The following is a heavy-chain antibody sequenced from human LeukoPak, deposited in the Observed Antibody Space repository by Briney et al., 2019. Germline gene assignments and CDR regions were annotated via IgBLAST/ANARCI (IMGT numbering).Heavy chain of an antibody. D-gene: IGHD3-3*01. V-gene: IGHV4-30-2*01. Sequence: PSQTLSLTCTVSGGSISSGGYYWSWIRQPPGKGLEWIGYIYHSGSTYYNPSLKSRVTISVDRSKNQFSLKLSSVTAADTAVYYCATGVAKDKGTYYMDVWGKGTTVTVSS. CDR1: GGSISSGGYY. CDR3: ATGVAKDKGTYYMDV. J-gene: IGHJ6*03. CDR2: IYHSGST.